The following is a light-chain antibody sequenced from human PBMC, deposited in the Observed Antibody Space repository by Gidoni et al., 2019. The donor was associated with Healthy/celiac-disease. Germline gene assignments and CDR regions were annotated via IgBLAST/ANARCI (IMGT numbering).Light chain of an antibody. CDR1: QAISNS. V-gene: IGKV1-NL1*01. J-gene: IGKJ5*01. CDR2: AAS. CDR3: QQYYSTPIT. Sequence: IQMTHSPSSLSASVGDRVTITSRESQAISNSLDWYQQKPGKAPKLLLYAASRLESGGPSRFSGSGSGTDYTLTISSLQPEDFATYYCQQYYSTPITFGQXTRVEIK.